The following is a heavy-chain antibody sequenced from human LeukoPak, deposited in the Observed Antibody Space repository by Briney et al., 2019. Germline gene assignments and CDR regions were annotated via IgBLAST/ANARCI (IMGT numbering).Heavy chain of an antibody. V-gene: IGHV3-48*03. CDR2: ICTSGTTI. J-gene: IGHJ2*01. Sequence: GGSPRLSCAASGFPFCGDWMNWVRPAPGKGLEWVSYICTSGTTIYYADSVKGRFTISRDNATNSLYLQMNSLRAEDKAVYYCARRFDLWGRGTLVTVSS. CDR3: ARRFDL. CDR1: GFPFCGDW.